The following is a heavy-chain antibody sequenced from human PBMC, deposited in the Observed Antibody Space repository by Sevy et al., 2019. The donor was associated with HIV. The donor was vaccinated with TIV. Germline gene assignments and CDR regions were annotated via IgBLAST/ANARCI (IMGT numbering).Heavy chain of an antibody. D-gene: IGHD2-21*01. CDR3: VRGPNCGVGGCQQISPYCLDV. Sequence: GGSLRLSCAASGFAFSDHCVDWVRQAPGKGLEWVGLIRNRPNRYTTEYAASVEGRFTISRDDSRHSLYLQMNSLKTEDSAVYYCVRGPNCGVGGCQQISPYCLDVWGKGATVTVSS. J-gene: IGHJ6*03. V-gene: IGHV3-72*01. CDR2: IRNRPNRYTT. CDR1: GFAFSDHC.